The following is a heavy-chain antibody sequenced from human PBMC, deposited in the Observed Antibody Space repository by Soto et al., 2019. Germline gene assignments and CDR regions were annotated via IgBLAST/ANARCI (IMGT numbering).Heavy chain of an antibody. CDR1: GFTFSSYA. CDR2: ISGSGGST. J-gene: IGHJ4*02. D-gene: IGHD3-22*01. Sequence: GGSLRLSCAASGFTFSSYAMSWVRQAPGKGLEWVSAISGSGGSTYYADSVKGRFTISRDNSKNTLYLQMNSLRAEDTAVYYCAKDLSSTDYYDSSGDYWGQGTLVTVSS. V-gene: IGHV3-23*01. CDR3: AKDLSSTDYYDSSGDY.